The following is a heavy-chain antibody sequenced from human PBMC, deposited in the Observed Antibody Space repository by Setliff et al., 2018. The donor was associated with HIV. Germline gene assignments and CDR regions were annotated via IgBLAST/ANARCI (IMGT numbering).Heavy chain of an antibody. CDR1: GFFFKNAW. V-gene: IGHV3-15*01. CDR2: IKSEADGGTE. J-gene: IGHJ4*02. Sequence: GGSLRLSCAASGFFFKNAWMSWVRQAPGKGLEWIGRIKSEADGGTEGSAAFLKGRFTISRDDSKNTLFLQMNSLKAEDTALYYCTTAGHGSLDFDYWGQGTRVTVSS. CDR3: TTAGHGSLDFDY. D-gene: IGHD1-1*01.